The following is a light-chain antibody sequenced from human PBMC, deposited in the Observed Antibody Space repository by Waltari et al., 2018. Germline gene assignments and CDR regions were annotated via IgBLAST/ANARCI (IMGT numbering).Light chain of an antibody. Sequence: QSALTQPASVSGSPGQSITISCTGTSSDVGGYNYVSWYQQHPGKAPKLLIDDVSKRPSGVSNRFSGSKSGKTASLTISGLQAEDEADYYCSSYTSSSANVFGSGTKVTVL. J-gene: IGLJ6*01. V-gene: IGLV2-14*03. CDR3: SSYTSSSANV. CDR1: SSDVGGYNY. CDR2: DVS.